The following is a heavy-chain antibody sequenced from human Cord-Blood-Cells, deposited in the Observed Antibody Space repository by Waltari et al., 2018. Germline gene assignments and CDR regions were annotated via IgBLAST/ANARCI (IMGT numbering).Heavy chain of an antibody. V-gene: IGHV1-8*03. CDR1: VSPSTSYD. CDR2: MNPNSGNT. D-gene: IGHD1-26*01. Sequence: QVQLVQSGAALKKPGSSVQVSCQASVSPSTSYDINWVRQATGQGLEWMGWMNPNSGNTGYAQKFQGRVTITRNTSISTAYMELSSLRSEDTAVYYCARAGVGFDYWGQGTLVTVSS. J-gene: IGHJ4*02. CDR3: ARAGVGFDY.